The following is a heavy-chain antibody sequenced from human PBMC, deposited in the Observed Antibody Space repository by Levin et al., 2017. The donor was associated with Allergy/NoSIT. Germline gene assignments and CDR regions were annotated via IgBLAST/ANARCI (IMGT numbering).Heavy chain of an antibody. D-gene: IGHD1-14*01. CDR2: IYSGDSDT. J-gene: IGHJ4*02. CDR1: GYSFTSYW. Sequence: GGSLRLSCKGSGYSFTSYWIGWVRQMPGKGLEWMGIIYSGDSDTRYSPSFQGQVTISADKSIRTAYLQWSSLKASATAMYYCARPEDHGADYWGQGTLVTVSS. V-gene: IGHV5-51*01. CDR3: ARPEDHGADY.